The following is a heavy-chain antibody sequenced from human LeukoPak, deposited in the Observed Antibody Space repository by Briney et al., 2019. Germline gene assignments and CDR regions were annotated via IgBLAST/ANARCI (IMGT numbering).Heavy chain of an antibody. CDR3: ARGHYGADF. D-gene: IGHD4-17*01. J-gene: IGHJ4*02. CDR2: ISRSGSTK. V-gene: IGHV3-11*01. CDR1: GFTFSDCN. Sequence: GGSLRPSCAASGFTFSDCNMRWIRQAPGKGLEWVSSISRSGSTKYYADSVKGRCTISRDNAKNSLFLQMNSLRAEDTAVYYCARGHYGADFWGPGTLVTVSS.